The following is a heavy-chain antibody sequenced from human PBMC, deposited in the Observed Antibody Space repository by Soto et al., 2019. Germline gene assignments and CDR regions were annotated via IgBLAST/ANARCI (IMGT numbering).Heavy chain of an antibody. V-gene: IGHV6-1*01. D-gene: IGHD3-22*01. CDR1: GDSVSTNSAT. CDR2: TYYRARWYF. CDR3: VRLIGNSWLDS. Sequence: SQTLSLTCDISGDSVSTNSATCDWIRLSPSRGLEWLGRTYYRARWYFDYAVSVKSRITISPDISNNQVSLQLTSVTPDDTAISYCVRLIGNSWLDSWGQGTLVTVSS. J-gene: IGHJ5*01.